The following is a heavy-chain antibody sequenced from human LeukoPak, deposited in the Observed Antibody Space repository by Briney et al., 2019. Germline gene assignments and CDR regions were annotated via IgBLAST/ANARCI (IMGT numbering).Heavy chain of an antibody. CDR3: ARDRAQWSSGHSGHGY. V-gene: IGHV3-7*01. Sequence: GGSLRLSCAASGFTFSSYSMTWVRQAPGKGLEWVANIKEDGSAKYHVDSVKGRFTISRDNAKNSLYLQMNSLRAEDTAVYYCARDRAQWSSGHSGHGYWGQGTLVTVSS. J-gene: IGHJ4*02. CDR1: GFTFSSYS. CDR2: IKEDGSAK. D-gene: IGHD3-22*01.